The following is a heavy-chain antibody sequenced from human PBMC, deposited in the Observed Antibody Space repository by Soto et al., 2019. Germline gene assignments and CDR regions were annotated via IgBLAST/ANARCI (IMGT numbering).Heavy chain of an antibody. CDR1: GFSLSTSEVG. J-gene: IGHJ4*02. CDR2: IYWDDDK. Sequence: QITLKESGPTLVKPTQTLTLTCTFSGFSLSTSEVGVGWIRQPPGKALEWLALIYWDDDKRYSPSLKSRLTITKDTSKTQVVLTMTNMDPVDTATYYCAPRFDWYYFDYWGQGTLVTVSS. D-gene: IGHD3-9*01. CDR3: APRFDWYYFDY. V-gene: IGHV2-5*02.